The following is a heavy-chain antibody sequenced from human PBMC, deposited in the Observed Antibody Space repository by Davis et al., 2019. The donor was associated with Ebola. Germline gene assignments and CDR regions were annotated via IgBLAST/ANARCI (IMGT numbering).Heavy chain of an antibody. D-gene: IGHD6-19*01. CDR2: ISAYNGHT. CDR1: GYTFNSHG. J-gene: IGHJ4*02. CDR3: ARGRNGGWDFDY. Sequence: AASVKVSCKASGYTFNSHGISWVRPAPGQGLEWMAWISAYNGHTNYAQKFQGRLTLTTDTSTSTVYMELRSLTSDDTAEYYCARGRNGGWDFDYWGQGTRVTVSS. V-gene: IGHV1-18*01.